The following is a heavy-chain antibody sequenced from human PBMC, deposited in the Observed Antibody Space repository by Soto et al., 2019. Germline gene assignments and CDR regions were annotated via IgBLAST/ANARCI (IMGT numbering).Heavy chain of an antibody. CDR2: ISYDGSKK. D-gene: IGHD3-22*01. J-gene: IGHJ6*02. CDR1: GFTFGSYG. CDR3: AKAIENYSTGYCKPFYYFGVDV. V-gene: IGHV3-30*18. Sequence: PGGSLRLSCAASGFTFGSYGMHWVRQAPGKGLEWVAGISYDGSKKYYGESVKGRFTISSDNSKNTLYLQMNSLRVEDTAVYYCAKAIENYSTGYCKPFYYFGVDVWGQGTTVTVSS.